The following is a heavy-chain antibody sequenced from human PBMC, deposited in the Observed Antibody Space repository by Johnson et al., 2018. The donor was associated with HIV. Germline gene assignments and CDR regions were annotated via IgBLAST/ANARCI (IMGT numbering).Heavy chain of an antibody. V-gene: IGHV3-30*04. CDR2: MSYDDSNK. J-gene: IGHJ3*01. Sequence: QVQLLESGGVVVQPGGSLRLSCAASGFTFDDYTMHWVRQAPGKGLEWVAVMSYDDSNKYYVQSVKARFTISSNNSKNTLYLQMNSLRAEDTAVYYCGRGGWELPGREAFDFWGQGTMVTVSS. CDR3: GRGGWELPGREAFDF. CDR1: GFTFDDYT. D-gene: IGHD1-26*01.